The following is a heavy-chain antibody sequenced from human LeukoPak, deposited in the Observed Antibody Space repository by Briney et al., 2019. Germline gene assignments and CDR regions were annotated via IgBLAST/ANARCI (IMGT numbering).Heavy chain of an antibody. V-gene: IGHV4-34*01. D-gene: IGHD3-16*01. CDR3: ARFSLSGGPFDY. Sequence: SETLSFTCAVYGGSFSGYYWSWIRQPPGKGLEWIGEINHSGSTNYNPSLKSRVTISVDTSKNQFSLKLSSVTAADTAVYYCARFSLSGGPFDYWGQGTLVTVSS. CDR1: GGSFSGYY. J-gene: IGHJ4*02. CDR2: INHSGST.